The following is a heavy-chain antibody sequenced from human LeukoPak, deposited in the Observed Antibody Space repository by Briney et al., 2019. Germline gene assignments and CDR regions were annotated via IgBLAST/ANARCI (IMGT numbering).Heavy chain of an antibody. V-gene: IGHV1-46*01. Sequence: ASVKVSXKASGYTFTSYYMHWVRQAPGQGLEWMGIINPSGGSTSYAQKFQGRVTMTRDTSTSTVYMELSSLRSEDTAVYYCARADWNYWFDPWGQGTLVTVSS. CDR3: ARADWNYWFDP. CDR1: GYTFTSYY. D-gene: IGHD1-7*01. J-gene: IGHJ5*02. CDR2: INPSGGST.